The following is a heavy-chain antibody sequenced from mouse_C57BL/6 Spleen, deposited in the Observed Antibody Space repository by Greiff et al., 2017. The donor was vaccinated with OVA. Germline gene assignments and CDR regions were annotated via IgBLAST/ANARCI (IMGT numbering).Heavy chain of an antibody. D-gene: IGHD1-1*01. J-gene: IGHJ2*01. CDR2: ISPRDGST. CDR1: GYTFTSYD. V-gene: IGHV1-85*01. Sequence: VMLVESGPELVKPGASVKLSCKASGYTFTSYDINWVKQRPGQGLEWIGWISPRDGSTKYNEKFKGKATLTVDTSSSTAYMELHSLTSEDSAVYFCARDYGSPYYFDYWGQGTTLTVSS. CDR3: ARDYGSPYYFDY.